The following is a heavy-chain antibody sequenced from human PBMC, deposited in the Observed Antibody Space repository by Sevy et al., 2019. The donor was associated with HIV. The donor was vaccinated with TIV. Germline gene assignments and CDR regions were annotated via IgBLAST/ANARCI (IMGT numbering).Heavy chain of an antibody. CDR3: ASDDRDGYFDY. Sequence: APVKVSCKASGYTFTGYYMHWVRQTPGQGLKWMGWINPDSGGPNYAPKFQGRVTLTRDTSISTAYMELSRLKSDDTAVYYCASDDRDGYFDYWGQGTLVTVSS. V-gene: IGHV1-2*02. J-gene: IGHJ4*02. CDR2: INPDSGGP. CDR1: GYTFTGYY.